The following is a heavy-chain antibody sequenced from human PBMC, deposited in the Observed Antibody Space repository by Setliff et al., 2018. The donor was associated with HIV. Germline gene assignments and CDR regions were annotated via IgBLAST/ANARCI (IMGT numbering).Heavy chain of an antibody. CDR3: ATFRRGSGRYYYYMDV. Sequence: ASVKVSCKVSGYPLTDFSIHWVRQAPGKGLEWMGGFDPEDGDTIYAQKFQGRVTMTEDTSTNTAYMELSSLRSEDTALYYCATFRRGSGRYYYYMDVWGKGTTVTVTS. CDR1: GYPLTDFS. CDR2: FDPEDGDT. J-gene: IGHJ6*03. D-gene: IGHD3-10*01. V-gene: IGHV1-24*01.